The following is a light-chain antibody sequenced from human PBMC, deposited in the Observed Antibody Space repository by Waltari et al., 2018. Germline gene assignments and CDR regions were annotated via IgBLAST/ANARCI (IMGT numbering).Light chain of an antibody. CDR2: WAS. CDR1: QSILYNSNDKNY. Sequence: IVMTQSPDSLAVSLGERATINCKSSQSILYNSNDKNYLAWYQQKPGQPPKLLIYWASTRESGVADRCSGNGSGTDFTRTISSLQAEGVAVYYCQQDYGRRTFGQGTKVEI. V-gene: IGKV4-1*01. CDR3: QQDYGRRT. J-gene: IGKJ1*01.